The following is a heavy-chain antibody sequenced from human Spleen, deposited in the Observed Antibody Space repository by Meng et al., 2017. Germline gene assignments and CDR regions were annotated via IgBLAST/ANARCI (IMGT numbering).Heavy chain of an antibody. Sequence: QVHLEESGPGLVTPSGTLSLTCTVSGGSISSGGYYWSWIRQPPGKGLEWIGEINHSGSTNYNPSLESRATISVDTSQNNLSLKLSSVTAADSAVYYCARGPTTMAHDFDYWGQGTLVTVSS. J-gene: IGHJ4*02. V-gene: IGHV4-61*03. CDR2: INHSGST. CDR1: GGSISSGGYY. D-gene: IGHD4-11*01. CDR3: ARGPTTMAHDFDY.